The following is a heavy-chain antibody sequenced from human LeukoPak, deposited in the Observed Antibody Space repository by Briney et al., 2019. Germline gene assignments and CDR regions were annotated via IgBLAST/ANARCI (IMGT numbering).Heavy chain of an antibody. J-gene: IGHJ4*02. V-gene: IGHV4-34*01. CDR1: GGSFSGYY. Sequence: SETLSLTCAVYGGSFSGYYWSWIRQPPGKGLEWIGEINHSGSANYNPSLKSRVTISVDTSKNQFSLKLSSVTAADTAVYYCARHMVSGWYVPSGYWGQGTLVTVSS. D-gene: IGHD6-19*01. CDR3: ARHMVSGWYVPSGY. CDR2: INHSGSA.